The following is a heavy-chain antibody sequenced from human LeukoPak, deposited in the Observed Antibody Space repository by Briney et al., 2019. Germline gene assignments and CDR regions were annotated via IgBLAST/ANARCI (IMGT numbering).Heavy chain of an antibody. CDR1: GGSISSYY. V-gene: IGHV4-59*01. J-gene: IGHJ4*02. D-gene: IGHD6-19*01. CDR3: ARAYSSGWYDVDY. Sequence: SETLSLTCTVSGGSISSYYWSWIRQPPGKGLEWIGYIYYSGSTNYNPSLKSRVTISVDTSKNQFSLKLSSVTAADTAVYYCARAYSSGWYDVDYWGQGTLVTVSS. CDR2: IYYSGST.